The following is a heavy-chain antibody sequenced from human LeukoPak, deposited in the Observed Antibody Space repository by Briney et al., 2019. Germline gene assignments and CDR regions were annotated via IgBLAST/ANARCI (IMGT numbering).Heavy chain of an antibody. V-gene: IGHV3-23*01. CDR2: ISGSDGST. CDR3: AKGVFGSITSSTVNY. J-gene: IGHJ4*02. CDR1: GFAFSSYA. Sequence: GGSLRLSCAVSGFAFSSYAMSWVRQAPGKGLEWVSGISGSDGSTYKADSVKGRFTISRDSSRNMLYLQMNSLRAEDTAVYYCAKGVFGSITSSTVNYWGQGTLVTVSS. D-gene: IGHD1-20*01.